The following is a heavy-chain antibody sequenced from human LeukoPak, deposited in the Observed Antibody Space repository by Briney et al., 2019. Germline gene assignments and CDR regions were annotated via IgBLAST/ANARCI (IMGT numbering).Heavy chain of an antibody. Sequence: PSETLSLTCTVSGGSISSSSYYWGWIRQPPGKGLEWIGSIYYSGSTYYNPSLKSRVTISVDTSKNQFSLKLSSVTAADAAVYYCARHVQSGGTGYFDYWGQGTLVTVSS. V-gene: IGHV4-39*01. J-gene: IGHJ4*02. CDR1: GGSISSSSYY. CDR3: ARHVQSGGTGYFDY. D-gene: IGHD2-15*01. CDR2: IYYSGST.